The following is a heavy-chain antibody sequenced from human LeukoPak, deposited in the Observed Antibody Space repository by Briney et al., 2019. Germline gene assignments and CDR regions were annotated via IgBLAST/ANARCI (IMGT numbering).Heavy chain of an antibody. Sequence: ASVKVSCKASGGTFSSYAISWVRQAPGQGLEWMGWISAYNGNTNYAQKLQGRVTMTTDTSTSTAYMELRSLRSDDTAVYYCARTGVPPYWYYGMDVWGQGTTVTVSS. D-gene: IGHD2-21*01. V-gene: IGHV1-18*01. CDR2: ISAYNGNT. CDR3: ARTGVPPYWYYGMDV. J-gene: IGHJ6*02. CDR1: GGTFSSYA.